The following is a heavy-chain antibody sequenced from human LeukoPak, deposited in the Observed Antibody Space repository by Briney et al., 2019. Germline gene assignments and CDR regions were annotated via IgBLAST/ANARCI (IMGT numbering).Heavy chain of an antibody. CDR3: AKASSHDWNRLDY. CDR1: GFTFTSYA. V-gene: IGHV3-23*01. Sequence: RPGGSLRLSCAAFGFTFTSYAMNWVRQAPGKGLEWVSTVSGSGGSTYYADSVKGRFSISRDNSKNTLYLQMDSLRAEDTAIYYCAKASSHDWNRLDYWGQGTLVTVSS. J-gene: IGHJ4*02. CDR2: VSGSGGST. D-gene: IGHD3-3*01.